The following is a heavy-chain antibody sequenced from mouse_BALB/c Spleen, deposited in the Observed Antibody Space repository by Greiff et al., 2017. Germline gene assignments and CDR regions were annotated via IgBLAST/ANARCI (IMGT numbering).Heavy chain of an antibody. J-gene: IGHJ4*01. CDR1: GFNIKDTY. D-gene: IGHD1-1*01. CDR2: IDPANGNT. Sequence: VQLQQSGAELVKPGASVKLSCTASGFNIKDTYMHWVKQRPEQGLEWIGRIDPANGNTKYDPKFQGKATITADTSSNTAYLQLSSLTSEDTAVYYCARSRTVDAMDYWGQGTSVTVSS. CDR3: ARSRTVDAMDY. V-gene: IGHV14-3*02.